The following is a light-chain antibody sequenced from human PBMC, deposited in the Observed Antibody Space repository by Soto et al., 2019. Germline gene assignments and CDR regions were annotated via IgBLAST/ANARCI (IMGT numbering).Light chain of an antibody. Sequence: QSALTQPPSAPGSPGQSVTISCTGTSSDVGGYNYVSWYQQHPGKAPKLMIYEVSKRPSGVPDRFSGSKSGNTASLTVSGLQAEDEADYYCSSYAGRNNYVVFGGGTKLTVL. CDR3: SSYAGRNNYVV. CDR2: EVS. V-gene: IGLV2-8*01. CDR1: SSDVGGYNY. J-gene: IGLJ2*01.